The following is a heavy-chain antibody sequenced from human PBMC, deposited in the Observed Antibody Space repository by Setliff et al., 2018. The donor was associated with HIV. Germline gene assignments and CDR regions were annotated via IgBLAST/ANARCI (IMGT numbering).Heavy chain of an antibody. CDR2: IYSDDYT. V-gene: IGHV3-66*01. D-gene: IGHD3-3*01. CDR1: GFNVNNKY. J-gene: IGHJ6*02. Sequence: GSLRLSCAASGFNVNNKYMSWVRQAPGKGLEWVSIIYSDDYTKYADSLKGRFTISRDTSKNTLYLQMNSLRAEDTAVYYCARVFLEWLLYRPDYVMDVWGQGTTVTVSS. CDR3: ARVFLEWLLYRPDYVMDV.